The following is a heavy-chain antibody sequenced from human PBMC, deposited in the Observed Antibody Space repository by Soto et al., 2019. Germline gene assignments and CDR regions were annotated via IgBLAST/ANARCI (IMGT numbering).Heavy chain of an antibody. V-gene: IGHV4-34*01. CDR2: INHSGST. D-gene: IGHD5-12*01. J-gene: IGHJ6*03. Sequence: SETLSLTCAVYGGSFSGYYWSWIRQPPGKGLEWIGEINHSGSTNYNPSLKGRVTISVDTSKNQFSLKLSSVTAADTAVYYCAICSGYDFYYYYYMDVWGKGTTVTVSS. CDR3: AICSGYDFYYYYYMDV. CDR1: GGSFSGYY.